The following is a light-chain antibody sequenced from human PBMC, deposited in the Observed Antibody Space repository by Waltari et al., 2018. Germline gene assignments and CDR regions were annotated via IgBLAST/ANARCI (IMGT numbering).Light chain of an antibody. Sequence: QLVVTPTPSASASLGASVKLTCTLSSGHSAYGIAWHQQQPEKGPRYLMKVNTAGSHNKGDGIPGRFSGSSSGAERYLIISSLQSEDEADYYCQTWDSGIVVFGGGTKLTVL. J-gene: IGLJ2*01. V-gene: IGLV4-69*02. CDR2: VNTAGSH. CDR3: QTWDSGIVV. CDR1: SGHSAYG.